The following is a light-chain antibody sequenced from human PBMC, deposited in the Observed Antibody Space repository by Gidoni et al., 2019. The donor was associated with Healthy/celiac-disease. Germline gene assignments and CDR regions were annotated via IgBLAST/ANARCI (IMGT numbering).Light chain of an antibody. CDR2: DAS. V-gene: IGKV3-11*01. Sequence: EIVLTQSPATLSLSPGERATLSCRASQSVSSYLAWYQQQPGQAPRLLIYDASNRATGIPARFSGSGSGTDFTLTISSLEPEDFAVYYCQQRSNWPSLTCGGGTKVEIK. J-gene: IGKJ4*01. CDR1: QSVSSY. CDR3: QQRSNWPSLT.